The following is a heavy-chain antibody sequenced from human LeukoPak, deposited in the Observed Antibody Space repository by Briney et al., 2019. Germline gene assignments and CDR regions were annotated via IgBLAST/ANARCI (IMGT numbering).Heavy chain of an antibody. J-gene: IGHJ4*02. CDR1: GFTFSSCS. D-gene: IGHD5-18*01. CDR3: AKIQLWYIFDY. CDR2: ISSSSTYI. Sequence: GGSLRLACAASGFTFSSCSMNWVGQAPGKGLEWVSSISSSSTYIYYADSVKGRFTISRDNAKNSLYLQMNSLRAEDTAVYYCAKIQLWYIFDYWGQGTLVTVSS. V-gene: IGHV3-21*01.